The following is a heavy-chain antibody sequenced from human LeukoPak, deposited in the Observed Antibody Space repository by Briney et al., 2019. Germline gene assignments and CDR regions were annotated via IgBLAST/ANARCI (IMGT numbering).Heavy chain of an antibody. CDR1: GFTFSSYA. Sequence: GGSLRLSCAASGFTFSSYAMSWVRQAPGKGLEWVSAISGSGGSTYYADSVKGRFTISRDNSKNTLYLQMNSLGAEDTAVYYCAKDWQVRGVSRFDPWGQGTLVTVSS. J-gene: IGHJ5*02. CDR3: AKDWQVRGVSRFDP. D-gene: IGHD3-10*01. V-gene: IGHV3-23*01. CDR2: ISGSGGST.